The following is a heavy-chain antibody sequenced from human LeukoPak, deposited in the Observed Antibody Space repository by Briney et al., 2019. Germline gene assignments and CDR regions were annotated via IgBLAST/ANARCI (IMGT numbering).Heavy chain of an antibody. CDR2: INHSGST. J-gene: IGHJ6*02. Sequence: SETLSLTCAVYGGSFSGYYWSWIRQPPGKGLEWIGEINHSGSTNYNPSLKSRVTISADTSKNQFSLKLSSVTAADTAVYYCARECRYGMDVWGQGTTVTVSS. V-gene: IGHV4-34*01. CDR1: GGSFSGYY. CDR3: ARECRYGMDV.